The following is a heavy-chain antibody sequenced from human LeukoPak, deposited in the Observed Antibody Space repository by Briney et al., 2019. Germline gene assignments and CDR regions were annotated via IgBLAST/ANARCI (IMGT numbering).Heavy chain of an antibody. D-gene: IGHD3-16*02. V-gene: IGHV4-4*02. J-gene: IGHJ3*02. CDR1: GGSISSNHW. CDR3: ARGLYPDDAFDI. CDR2: IYHSGST. Sequence: PSETLSLTCAVSGGSISSNHWWTWVRQPPGKGLEWIGEIYHSGSTNQNPSLKSRLTISVDKSKNQFSLKLSSVTAADTAVYYCARGLYPDDAFDIWGQGTMVTVSS.